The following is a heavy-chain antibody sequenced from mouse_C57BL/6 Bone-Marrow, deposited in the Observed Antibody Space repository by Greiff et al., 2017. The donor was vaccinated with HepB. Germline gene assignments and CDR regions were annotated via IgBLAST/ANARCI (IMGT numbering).Heavy chain of an antibody. CDR2: ISSGGSYT. J-gene: IGHJ1*03. Sequence: EVMLVESGGDLVKPGGSLKLSCAASGFTFSSYGMSWVRQTPDKRLEWVATISSGGSYTYYPDSVKGRFTISRDNAKNTLHLQMSSLKSEDTAMYYCAGLYYYGSSLYWYFDVWGTGTTVTVSS. V-gene: IGHV5-6*01. CDR1: GFTFSSYG. D-gene: IGHD1-1*01. CDR3: AGLYYYGSSLYWYFDV.